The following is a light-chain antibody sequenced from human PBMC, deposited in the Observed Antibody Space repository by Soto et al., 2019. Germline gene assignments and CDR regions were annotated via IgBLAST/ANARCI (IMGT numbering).Light chain of an antibody. V-gene: IGLV2-14*03. CDR3: NSYRASSTTHYV. CDR2: DVS. CDR1: SSDVGGYNY. J-gene: IGLJ1*01. Sequence: QSALTQPASLSGSPGQSITISCTGTSSDVGGYNYVSWYQQHPGKAPKLMIYDVSNRPSGVSNRFSGSKSGNTASLTISGLQAEDGADYYCNSYRASSTTHYVFGTGTKVTVL.